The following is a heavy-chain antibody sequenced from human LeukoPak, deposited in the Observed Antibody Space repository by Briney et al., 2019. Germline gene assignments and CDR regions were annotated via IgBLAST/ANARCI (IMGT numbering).Heavy chain of an antibody. J-gene: IGHJ6*01. Sequence: GQPLKISCKGLGYSFTSYWNGWGHQLPGKGLEGLVGIYPSDSDTRYSPSFQGHVTISADKSISTPSLQWSTLKASDTAMYYCARHTPGYSSSGDYYYGMDVWGQGTTVTVSS. CDR1: GYSFTSYW. D-gene: IGHD6-6*01. CDR2: IYPSDSDT. CDR3: ARHTPGYSSSGDYYYGMDV. V-gene: IGHV5-51*07.